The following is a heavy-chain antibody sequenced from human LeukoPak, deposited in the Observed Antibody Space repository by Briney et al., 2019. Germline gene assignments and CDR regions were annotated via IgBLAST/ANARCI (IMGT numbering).Heavy chain of an antibody. D-gene: IGHD3-9*01. Sequence: GGSLRLSCAASGFTFSSYGMHWVRQAQGKGLEWVAVIWYDGSNKYYADSVKGRFTISRDNSKNTLYLQMNSLRAEDTAVYYCARVTGVHNWFDPWGQGTLVTVSS. J-gene: IGHJ5*02. CDR1: GFTFSSYG. CDR3: ARVTGVHNWFDP. CDR2: IWYDGSNK. V-gene: IGHV3-33*01.